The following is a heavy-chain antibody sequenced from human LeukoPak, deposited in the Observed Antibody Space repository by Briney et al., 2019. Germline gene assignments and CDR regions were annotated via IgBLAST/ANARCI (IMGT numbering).Heavy chain of an antibody. CDR2: IYHGDST. D-gene: IGHD1-14*01. CDR1: GGSISSYY. Sequence: SETLSLTCTVSGGSISSYYWCWIRQPPGKGLEWIGSIYHGDSTYYNPSLKSRVTISVDTSKNQFSLRLRSVTAADTAVYYCARDSWPEVVRFDYWGQGTLVTVSS. J-gene: IGHJ4*02. V-gene: IGHV4-38-2*02. CDR3: ARDSWPEVVRFDY.